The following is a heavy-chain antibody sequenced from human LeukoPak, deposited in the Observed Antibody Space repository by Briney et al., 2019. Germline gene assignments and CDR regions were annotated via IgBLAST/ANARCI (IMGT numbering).Heavy chain of an antibody. J-gene: IGHJ4*02. CDR2: IYSSGYNT. CDR3: AKDLNYAFDY. V-gene: IGHV3-23*05. D-gene: IGHD2-2*01. Sequence: GGSLRLSCAASGFTFGNSAMSWARQAPGKGLEWVSAIYSSGYNTYYADSVKGRFTISRDNAKNTLYLQMRSLMTEDTAVYYCAKDLNYAFDYWGQGTLVTVSS. CDR1: GFTFGNSA.